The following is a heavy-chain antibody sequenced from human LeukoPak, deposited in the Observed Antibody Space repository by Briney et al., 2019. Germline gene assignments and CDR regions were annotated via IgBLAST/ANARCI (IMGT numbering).Heavy chain of an antibody. CDR2: ISSSSSYI. Sequence: KPGGSLRLSCAASGFTFSSYSMNWVRQAPGKGLEWVSSISSSSSYIYYADSVKGRFTISRDNAKNSLYLQMNSLRAEDTAVYYCARDRRDSGSRYKRAFDIWGQGTMVTVSS. D-gene: IGHD3-10*01. J-gene: IGHJ3*02. V-gene: IGHV3-21*01. CDR1: GFTFSSYS. CDR3: ARDRRDSGSRYKRAFDI.